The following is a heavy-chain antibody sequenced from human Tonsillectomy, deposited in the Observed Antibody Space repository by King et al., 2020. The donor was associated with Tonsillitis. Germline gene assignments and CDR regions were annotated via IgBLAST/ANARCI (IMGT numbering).Heavy chain of an antibody. J-gene: IGHJ6*02. D-gene: IGHD1-26*01. CDR2: FDPEDGET. V-gene: IGHV1-24*01. CDR3: ATDDGQGWSYSEDYYYYGMDV. CDR1: GYTLTELS. Sequence: QLVQSGAEVKKPGASVKVSCKVSGYTLTELSMHWVRQAPGKGLEWMGGFDPEDGETIYAQKFQGRVTMTEDTSTDTAYMELSSLRSEDTAVYYCATDDGQGWSYSEDYYYYGMDVWGQGTTVTVSS.